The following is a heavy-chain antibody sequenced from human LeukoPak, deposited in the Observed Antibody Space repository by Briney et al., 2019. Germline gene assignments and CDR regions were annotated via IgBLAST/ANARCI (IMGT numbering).Heavy chain of an antibody. CDR3: ARAPITIFGVVTRYYYYGMDV. J-gene: IGHJ6*02. CDR1: GGSFSGYY. D-gene: IGHD3-3*01. Sequence: PSETLSLTCAVYGGSFSGYYWSWIRQPPGKGLEWIGEINHSGSTNYNPSLKSRVAISVDTSKNQFSLKLSSVTAADTAVYYCARAPITIFGVVTRYYYYGMDVWGQGTTVTVSS. CDR2: INHSGST. V-gene: IGHV4-34*01.